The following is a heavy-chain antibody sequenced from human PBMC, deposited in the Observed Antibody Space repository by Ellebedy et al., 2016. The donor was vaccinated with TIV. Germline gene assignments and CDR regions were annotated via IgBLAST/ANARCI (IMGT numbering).Heavy chain of an antibody. CDR3: AKDRASFTIFGVVMPSPDV. CDR2: ITWNSDTI. J-gene: IGHJ6*02. V-gene: IGHV3-23*01. Sequence: GESLKISCTTSRSTFSGHAMSWVRQAPGKGLECVSYITWNSDTIAYADSVKGRFTISRDNSKNTLYLQMNSLRAEDTAVYYCAKDRASFTIFGVVMPSPDVWGQGTTVTVSS. D-gene: IGHD3-3*01. CDR1: RSTFSGHA.